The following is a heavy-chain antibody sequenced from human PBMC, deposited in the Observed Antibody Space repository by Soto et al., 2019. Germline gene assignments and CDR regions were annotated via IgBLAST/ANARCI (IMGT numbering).Heavy chain of an antibody. CDR3: AREGSGGSCDFDY. D-gene: IGHD2-15*01. J-gene: IGHJ4*02. CDR1: GGTFSSYT. V-gene: IGHV1-69*08. Sequence: QVQLVQSGAEVKKPGSSVKVSCKASGGTFSSYTISWVRQAPGQGLEWMGRIIPILGIANYAQKFQGRVTIPADKSTSTAYMELSSLRSEDTAVYYCAREGSGGSCDFDYWGQGTLVTVSS. CDR2: IIPILGIA.